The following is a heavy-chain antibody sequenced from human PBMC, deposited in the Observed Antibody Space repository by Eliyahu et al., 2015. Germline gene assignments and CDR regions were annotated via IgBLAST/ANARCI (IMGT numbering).Heavy chain of an antibody. CDR2: IYYSGST. CDR1: GGSIXSSSYY. J-gene: IGHJ5*02. D-gene: IGHD3-9*01. Sequence: QLQLQESGPGLVKPSETLSLTCTVSGGSIXSSSYYWGWIRQPPGKGLEWIGSIYYSGSTYHNPSLKSRVTISVDTSKNQFSLKLSSVTAADTAVYYCARLEVSLRYFDSPFDPWGQGTLVTVSS. V-gene: IGHV4-39*01. CDR3: ARLEVSLRYFDSPFDP.